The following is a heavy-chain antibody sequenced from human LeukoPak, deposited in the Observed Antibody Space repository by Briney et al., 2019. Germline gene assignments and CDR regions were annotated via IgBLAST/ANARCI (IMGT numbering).Heavy chain of an antibody. CDR1: GESFSGHY. Sequence: SETLSLTCAVYGESFSGHYWTWIRQPPGGGLEWIGEFNHSGSTTSNPSLNNRVTISVDTSKNQFSLKLTSVTAADTAVYYCARPRYGSGSLDSWGQGTLVTVSS. D-gene: IGHD3-10*01. V-gene: IGHV4-34*01. CDR2: FNHSGST. CDR3: ARPRYGSGSLDS. J-gene: IGHJ4*02.